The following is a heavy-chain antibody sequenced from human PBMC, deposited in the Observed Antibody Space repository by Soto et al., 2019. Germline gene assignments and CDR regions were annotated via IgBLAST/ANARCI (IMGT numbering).Heavy chain of an antibody. Sequence: GGSLRLSCAASGFTFSSYAMHWVRQAPGKGLEWVAVISYDGSNKYYADSVKGRFTISRDNSKNTLYLQMNSLRAEDTAVYYCARDKDGSSEGAFDIWGQGTMVTVSS. CDR1: GFTFSSYA. J-gene: IGHJ3*02. V-gene: IGHV3-30-3*01. CDR3: ARDKDGSSEGAFDI. D-gene: IGHD3-22*01. CDR2: ISYDGSNK.